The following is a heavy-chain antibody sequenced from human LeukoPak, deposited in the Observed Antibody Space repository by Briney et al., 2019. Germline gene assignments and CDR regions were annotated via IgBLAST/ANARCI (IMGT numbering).Heavy chain of an antibody. CDR3: ARDGKDNWGIVFDY. J-gene: IGHJ4*02. D-gene: IGHD7-27*01. Sequence: GGSLRLSCAASGFTVNDKYMSWVRQAPGKGLEWVSILHSDGTTYYADSVKGRFTISRDTSKNTLYLQMNSLRAEDTAVYYCARDGKDNWGIVFDYWGQGTLVTVSS. CDR2: LHSDGTT. CDR1: GFTVNDKY. V-gene: IGHV3-53*01.